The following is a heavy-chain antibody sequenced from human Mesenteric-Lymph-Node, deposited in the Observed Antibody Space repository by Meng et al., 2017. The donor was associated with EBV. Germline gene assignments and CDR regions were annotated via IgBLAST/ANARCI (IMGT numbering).Heavy chain of an antibody. CDR3: ARIGGKDTAMITRWFDP. D-gene: IGHD5-18*01. V-gene: IGHV4-4*02. Sequence: QVTLEEPGPALVKPSETLSLTCAVSGGAVISNKWWSWVRQPPGKGLEWIGEIYHTGTTIYNPSLKSRVTMSIDKSKDQLSLKLSSVTAADTAVYFCARIGGKDTAMITRWFDPWGQGTLVTVSS. CDR2: IYHTGTT. CDR1: GGAVISNKW. J-gene: IGHJ5*02.